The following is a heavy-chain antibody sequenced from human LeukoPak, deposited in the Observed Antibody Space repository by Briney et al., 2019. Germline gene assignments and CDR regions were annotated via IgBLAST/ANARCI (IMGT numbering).Heavy chain of an antibody. V-gene: IGHV1-24*01. Sequence: ASVKVSCKVSGYTLTDVSLHWVRQAPGKGLELLGGFDVEDGEAVYAQKFRGRVTMTEDTPTDTVYMKLSRLESEEKAVYYCATVRYSGTMDGFDIWGEGTKVNVSS. CDR3: ATVRYSGTMDGFDI. CDR2: FDVEDGEA. J-gene: IGHJ3*02. D-gene: IGHD4/OR15-4a*01. CDR1: GYTLTDVS.